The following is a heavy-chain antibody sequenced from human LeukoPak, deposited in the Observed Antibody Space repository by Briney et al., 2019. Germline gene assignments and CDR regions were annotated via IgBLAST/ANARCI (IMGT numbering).Heavy chain of an antibody. CDR1: GGSISGYY. Sequence: SETLSLTCSVSGGSISGYYWSWIRQSPGKGLEWIAYIYYSGSTNYNPSLKSRVTISVDTSKNQFSLKLSSVTAADTAMYYCARPTGASRGYFCSVPGGGGTRVTVS. V-gene: IGHV4-59*01. D-gene: IGHD3-22*01. J-gene: IGHJ5*02. CDR2: IYYSGST. CDR3: ARPTGASRGYFCSVP.